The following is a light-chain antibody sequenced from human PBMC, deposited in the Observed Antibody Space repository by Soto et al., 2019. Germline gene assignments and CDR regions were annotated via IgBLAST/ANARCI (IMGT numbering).Light chain of an antibody. CDR2: DAS. CDR1: QSVNSN. J-gene: IGKJ1*01. Sequence: EIVMTQSPATLSVSPGETATLSCRASQSVNSNLAWYQQKPGQAPRLLISDASTRAAGLPARFSGSGSGTEFTLTISSLQSEDFAVSFCQQSNNWPKTFGQGTKV. CDR3: QQSNNWPKT. V-gene: IGKV3-15*01.